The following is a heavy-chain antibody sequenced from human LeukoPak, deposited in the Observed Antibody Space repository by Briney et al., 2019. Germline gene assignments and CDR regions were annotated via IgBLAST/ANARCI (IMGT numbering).Heavy chain of an antibody. D-gene: IGHD2-15*01. J-gene: IGHJ6*02. CDR1: GFTFDDYA. CDR2: IWHDGSHK. V-gene: IGHV3-33*03. Sequence: GGSLRLSCAASGFTFDDYAMHWVRQAPGKGLEWVAVIWHDGSHKYYADSVTGRFTISSDKSKNRLYLQMITLRAEDTAVYYCAKGVSGRGPATYYGMDVWGQGTTVTVSS. CDR3: AKGVSGRGPATYYGMDV.